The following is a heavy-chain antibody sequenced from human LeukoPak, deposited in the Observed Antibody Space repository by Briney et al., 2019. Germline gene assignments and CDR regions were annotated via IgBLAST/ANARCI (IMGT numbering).Heavy chain of an antibody. V-gene: IGHV3-23*01. CDR2: ISGSGGST. CDR3: AEVGSGSYYFDY. J-gene: IGHJ4*02. D-gene: IGHD1-26*01. Sequence: GGSLRLSCAASGFTFSSYWMSWVRQAPGKGLEWVSGISGSGGSTYYADSVKGRFTVSRDNSKNTLYLQMNSLRAEDTAVYYCAEVGSGSYYFDYWGQGTLVTVSS. CDR1: GFTFSSYW.